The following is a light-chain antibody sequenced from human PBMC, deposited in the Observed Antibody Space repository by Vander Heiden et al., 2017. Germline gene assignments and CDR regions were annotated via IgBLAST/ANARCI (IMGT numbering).Light chain of an antibody. CDR3: QQYNTYPYT. V-gene: IGKV1-5*03. Sequence: DIQMTQSPSTLSASVGDRVTITCRASQSIDFWLAWYQQKPGKAPKLLIYKASNLESGVPSRFSGSGSGTEFALTIRSLQPDDFATYYCQQYNTYPYTFGQGAKLEIK. CDR1: QSIDFW. CDR2: KAS. J-gene: IGKJ2*01.